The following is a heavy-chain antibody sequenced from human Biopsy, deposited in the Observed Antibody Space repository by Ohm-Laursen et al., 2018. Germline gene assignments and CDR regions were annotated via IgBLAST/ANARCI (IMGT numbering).Heavy chain of an antibody. J-gene: IGHJ4*02. D-gene: IGHD3-22*01. Sequence: GTLSLTCAVYGGSFTGYYWSWIRQPPGKGLEWIGEINHSGSTNYNPSLKSRVTTSLDTSKNQLSLKLSSVTAADTAVYYCARESDSSGYYYRDYWGQGTLVTVSS. CDR3: ARESDSSGYYYRDY. CDR1: GGSFTGYY. CDR2: INHSGST. V-gene: IGHV4-34*01.